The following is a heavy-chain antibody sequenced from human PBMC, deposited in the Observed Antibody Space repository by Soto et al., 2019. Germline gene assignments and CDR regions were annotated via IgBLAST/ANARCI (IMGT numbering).Heavy chain of an antibody. D-gene: IGHD2-2*02. CDR2: IVPHDRGT. Sequence: QVQLLQSGAEVKKPGASLRVSCKASGYTFTNYAIHWLRQAPGQSLEWLRYIVPHDRGTLYPQKFRGRVTITSDTSATTAYMELGRLTSEDSAVYFCAREYLAEYFGLDVWGQGTTVAVS. V-gene: IGHV1-3*01. CDR1: GYTFTNYA. J-gene: IGHJ6*02. CDR3: AREYLAEYFGLDV.